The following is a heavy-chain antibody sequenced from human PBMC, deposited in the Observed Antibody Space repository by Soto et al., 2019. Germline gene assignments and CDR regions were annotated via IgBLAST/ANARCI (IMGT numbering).Heavy chain of an antibody. CDR1: GGSISSDSFY. CDR3: ARNQPRRYCSGGTCRPAYGMDV. J-gene: IGHJ6*02. V-gene: IGHV4-39*01. CDR2: IYYSGDT. Sequence: SETLSLTCTVSGGSISSDSFYWAWIRQPPGKGLEWIGIIYYSGDTYYNPSLAGRLTMSVDTSNQFSLTLRSVTAADTALYYCARNQPRRYCSGGTCRPAYGMDVWGQGATVTVSS. D-gene: IGHD2-15*01.